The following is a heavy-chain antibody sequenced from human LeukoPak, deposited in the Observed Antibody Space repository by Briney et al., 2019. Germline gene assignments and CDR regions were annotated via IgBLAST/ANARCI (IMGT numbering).Heavy chain of an antibody. CDR2: ISGGGGST. D-gene: IGHD2-2*01. Sequence: GGSLRLSCAASGFTFSSYVMNWVRQAPGKGLEWVSVISGGGGSTYYADSVKGRFTISRDNSKNTLFLQMNSLRAEDTAVYYCAKGGYCSSTSCYVGWFDPWGQETLVTVSS. J-gene: IGHJ5*02. CDR3: AKGGYCSSTSCYVGWFDP. CDR1: GFTFSSYV. V-gene: IGHV3-23*01.